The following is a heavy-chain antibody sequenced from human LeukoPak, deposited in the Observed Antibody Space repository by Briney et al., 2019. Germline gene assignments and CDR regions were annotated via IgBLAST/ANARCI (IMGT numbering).Heavy chain of an antibody. J-gene: IGHJ4*02. Sequence: GGSLRLSCAASGFTFDDYAMHWVRQAPGKGLEWVSLISWDGGSTYYADSVKGRFTISRDNSKNSLYLQMNSLRAEDTALYYCAKDRDGYNGSGGDFDYWGQGTLVTVSS. D-gene: IGHD5-24*01. CDR2: ISWDGGST. V-gene: IGHV3-43D*03. CDR1: GFTFDDYA. CDR3: AKDRDGYNGSGGDFDY.